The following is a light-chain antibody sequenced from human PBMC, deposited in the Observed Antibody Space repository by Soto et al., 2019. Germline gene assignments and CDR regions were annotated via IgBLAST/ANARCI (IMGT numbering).Light chain of an antibody. CDR2: AAS. Sequence: DIQMTQSPSSLSASVGDRVTITCRASKGISNYLAWYQQKPGKVPKLLIYAASTLQSGVPSRFSGSGSGTDFKLTISSPQPEDVATYYWQKYNSAPLTFGGGTKVEIK. V-gene: IGKV1-27*01. CDR3: QKYNSAPLT. J-gene: IGKJ4*01. CDR1: KGISNY.